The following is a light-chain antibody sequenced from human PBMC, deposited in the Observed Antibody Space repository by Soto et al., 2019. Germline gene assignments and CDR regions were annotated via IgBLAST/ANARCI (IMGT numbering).Light chain of an antibody. CDR2: SNN. CDR1: RSNIGSNP. V-gene: IGLV1-44*01. Sequence: QSVLNQLPSASGVPGQRVSISCSGSRSNIGSNPVNWYQQLPGTAPKLLIDSNNQRPSGVPDRFSGSRSGTSASLAISGLQSEDEADYYCAAWDDSLYGRVFGTGTKVTVL. CDR3: AAWDDSLYGRV. J-gene: IGLJ1*01.